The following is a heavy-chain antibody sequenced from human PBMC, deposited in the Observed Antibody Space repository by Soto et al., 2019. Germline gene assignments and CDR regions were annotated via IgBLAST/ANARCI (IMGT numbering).Heavy chain of an antibody. Sequence: QLLLQESGPGLVKPSETLSLTCTVSGGSISSNNYYWGWIRQPPGKGLEWIGSIYYSGTTYYNPSLKSRVSISVDTSKNQFSLKLSSVTAADTAVYYCERHGGSGTTFYYYYYYMNVWGKGTTVTVSS. CDR3: ERHGGSGTTFYYYYYYMNV. CDR2: IYYSGTT. CDR1: GGSISSNNYY. D-gene: IGHD1-7*01. J-gene: IGHJ6*03. V-gene: IGHV4-39*01.